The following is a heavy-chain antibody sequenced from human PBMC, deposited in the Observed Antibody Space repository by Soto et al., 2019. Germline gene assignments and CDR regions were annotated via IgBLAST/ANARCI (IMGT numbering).Heavy chain of an antibody. J-gene: IGHJ4*02. CDR1: GRTFSSYA. CDR2: FDPEDGET. CDR3: ATVTMVRGGLLDY. D-gene: IGHD3-10*01. V-gene: IGHV1-24*01. Sequence: ASVKVYCRASGRTFSSYAISWVRQAPGKGLEWMGGFDPEDGETIYAQKFQGRVTMTEDTSTDTAYMELSSLRSEDTAVYYCATVTMVRGGLLDYWGQGTQVTVSS.